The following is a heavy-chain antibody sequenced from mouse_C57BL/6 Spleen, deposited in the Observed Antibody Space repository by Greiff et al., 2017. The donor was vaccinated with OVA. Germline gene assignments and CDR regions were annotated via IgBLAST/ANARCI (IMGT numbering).Heavy chain of an antibody. V-gene: IGHV5-9-1*02. CDR3: TREETDYGGIAY. D-gene: IGHD1-1*01. CDR2: ISSGGDYI. Sequence: EVMLVESGEGLVKPGGSLKLSCAASGFTFSSYAMSWVRQTPEKRLEWVAYISSGGDYIYYAATVKGRFTISRDNARNTLYLQMSSLKSEDTDMYYCTREETDYGGIAYWGQGTLVTVSA. J-gene: IGHJ3*01. CDR1: GFTFSSYA.